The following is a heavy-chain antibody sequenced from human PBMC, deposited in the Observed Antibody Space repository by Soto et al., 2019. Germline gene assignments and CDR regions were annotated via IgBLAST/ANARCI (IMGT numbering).Heavy chain of an antibody. Sequence: SETLSLTCTVSGGSISSSSYYWGWIRQPPGKGLEWIGSIYYSGSTYYNQSLKSRVTISVDTSKNQFSLKLSSVTAADTAVYYCASVGDSYGPYYFDYWGQGTLVTVSS. CDR2: IYYSGST. J-gene: IGHJ4*02. CDR3: ASVGDSYGPYYFDY. V-gene: IGHV4-39*01. CDR1: GGSISSSSYY. D-gene: IGHD5-18*01.